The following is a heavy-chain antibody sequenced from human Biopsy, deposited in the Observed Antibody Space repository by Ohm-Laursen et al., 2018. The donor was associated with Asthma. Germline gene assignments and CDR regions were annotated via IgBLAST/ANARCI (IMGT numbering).Heavy chain of an antibody. V-gene: IGHV1-69*13. CDR2: INSVFGTT. D-gene: IGHD2-2*01. J-gene: IGHJ4*02. CDR1: GGTFNTYV. Sequence: ASVKVSCKSLGGTFNTYVIGWVRQAPGQGLEWMGGINSVFGTTTYPQKFQDRVTITADDSTSTVYMELSSLRSEDTAAYYCARKAGSCISRTCYSLDYWGQGTLVTVSS. CDR3: ARKAGSCISRTCYSLDY.